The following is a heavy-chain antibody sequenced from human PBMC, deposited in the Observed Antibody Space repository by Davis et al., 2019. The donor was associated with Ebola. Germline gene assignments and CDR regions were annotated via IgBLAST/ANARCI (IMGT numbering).Heavy chain of an antibody. V-gene: IGHV3-23*01. CDR1: GFTFSSYA. D-gene: IGHD2-15*01. CDR3: AKFDCSGGSCYSFDY. Sequence: GESLKISCAASGFTFSSYAMSWVRQAPGKGLEWVSTIGGSGGITYHADSVKGRSTISRDNSNNTVYLQMNSLRAEDTAVYYCAKFDCSGGSCYSFDYWGQGTLVTVSS. CDR2: IGGSGGIT. J-gene: IGHJ4*02.